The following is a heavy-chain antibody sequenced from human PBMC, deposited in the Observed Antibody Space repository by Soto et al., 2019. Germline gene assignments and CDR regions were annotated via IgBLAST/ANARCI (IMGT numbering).Heavy chain of an antibody. CDR2: IDPIVDTS. J-gene: IGHJ4*02. Sequence: QVRLEQSGAEVKKPGSSVRVSCQASGGALTSYPIHWVRQAPGQGLEWMGVIDPIVDTSNLAENFKTRLTLTADTSTKTVYMDLTSLRTDDTAIYFCATYPRPYKWTDIWGRGTQLTVSS. V-gene: IGHV1-69*06. CDR3: ATYPRPYKWTDI. D-gene: IGHD1-20*01. CDR1: GGALTSYP.